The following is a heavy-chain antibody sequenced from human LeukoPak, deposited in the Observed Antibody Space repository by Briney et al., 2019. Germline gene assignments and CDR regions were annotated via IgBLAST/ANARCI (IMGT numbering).Heavy chain of an antibody. CDR3: AAGSLVGAT. CDR2: INPSGGST. V-gene: IGHV1-46*01. CDR1: GYTFTSYY. J-gene: IGHJ5*02. D-gene: IGHD1-26*01. Sequence: ASVKVSCKASGYTFTSYYMHWVRQAPGQGLEWMGIINPSGGSTNYAQKFQERVTITRDMSTSTAYMELSSLRSEDTAVYYCAAGSLVGATWGQGTLVTVSS.